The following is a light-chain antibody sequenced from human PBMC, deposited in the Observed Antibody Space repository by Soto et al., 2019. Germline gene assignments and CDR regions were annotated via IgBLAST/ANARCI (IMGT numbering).Light chain of an antibody. Sequence: QSVLTQLASVSGSPGQSITISCTGTSSDVGGYNYVSWYQQHPGKAPKLMIYEVSNRPSGVSNRFSGSKSGNTASLTISGLQAEDEADYYCSSHTSSSTLVFGGGTKVTVL. CDR2: EVS. CDR3: SSHTSSSTLV. CDR1: SSDVGGYNY. V-gene: IGLV2-14*01. J-gene: IGLJ2*01.